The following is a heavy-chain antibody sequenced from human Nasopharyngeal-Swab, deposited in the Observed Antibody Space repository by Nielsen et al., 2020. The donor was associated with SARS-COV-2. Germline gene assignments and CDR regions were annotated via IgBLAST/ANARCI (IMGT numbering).Heavy chain of an antibody. D-gene: IGHD1-26*01. Sequence: GGSLRLSCAASGFTFSSYSMNWVRQAPGKGLVWVSRINPAGSTTDYEDSVRGRFTISRDNAKNTLYLQMNSLTVEDSAVYSCTRAGSYRFDYWGQGTLVTVSS. V-gene: IGHV3-74*01. CDR1: GFTFSSYS. J-gene: IGHJ4*02. CDR3: TRAGSYRFDY. CDR2: INPAGSTT.